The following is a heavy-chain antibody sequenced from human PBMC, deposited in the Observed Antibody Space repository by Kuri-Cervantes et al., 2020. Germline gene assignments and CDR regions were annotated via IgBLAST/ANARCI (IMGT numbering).Heavy chain of an antibody. CDR3: AHYDFWSGTNWSDY. CDR1: GFTFSNSD. CDR2: VSWNGSRT. Sequence: GGSLRLSCAASGFTFSNSDMNWVRQAPGKGLEWVSGVSWNGSRTHYADSVKGRFIISRDNSRNFLYQQMNSLRLEDMAVYYCAHYDFWSGTNWSDYWGQGTLVTVSS. V-gene: IGHV3-19*01. J-gene: IGHJ4*02. D-gene: IGHD3-3*01.